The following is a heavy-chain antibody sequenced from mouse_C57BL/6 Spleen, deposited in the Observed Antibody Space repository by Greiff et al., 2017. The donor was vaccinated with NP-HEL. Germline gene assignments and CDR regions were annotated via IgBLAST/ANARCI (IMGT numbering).Heavy chain of an antibody. CDR3: ARQNWDDAMDY. D-gene: IGHD4-1*01. CDR2: ISGGGGNT. CDR1: GFTFSSYT. Sequence: EVQLVESGGGLVKPGGSLKLSCAASGFTFSSYTMSWVRQTPEKRLEWVATISGGGGNTYYPDSVKGRFTISRDNAKNTLYLQMSSLRSEDTALYYCARQNWDDAMDYWGQRTSVTVSS. V-gene: IGHV5-9*01. J-gene: IGHJ4*01.